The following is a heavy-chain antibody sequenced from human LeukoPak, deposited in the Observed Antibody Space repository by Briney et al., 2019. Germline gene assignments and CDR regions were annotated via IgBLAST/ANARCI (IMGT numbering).Heavy chain of an antibody. V-gene: IGHV1-18*01. CDR1: GYSSTKFG. CDR3: ARGSSGTEGFDP. J-gene: IGHJ5*02. Sequence: GASVKVSCKASGYSSTKFGISWVRQAPGRGLEWVGWIYNGNTKYTQSLQGRVTMTTDTSTSTAYMELRSLISDDTAVYYCARGSSGTEGFDPWGQGTLVTVSS. D-gene: IGHD6-19*01. CDR2: IYNGNT.